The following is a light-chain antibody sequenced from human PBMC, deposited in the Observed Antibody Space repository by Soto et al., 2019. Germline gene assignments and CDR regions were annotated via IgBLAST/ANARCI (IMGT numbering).Light chain of an antibody. Sequence: EIVMTQSQATLYVSPGERATLSCRASQSVSSNLAWYQQTPGQTPRLLIYGASTRATGIPARFSGSGSGTEFTLTISSLQSEDFAVYYCQQYNNSPPYTFGQGTKLEIK. J-gene: IGKJ2*01. CDR1: QSVSSN. CDR2: GAS. CDR3: QQYNNSPPYT. V-gene: IGKV3-15*01.